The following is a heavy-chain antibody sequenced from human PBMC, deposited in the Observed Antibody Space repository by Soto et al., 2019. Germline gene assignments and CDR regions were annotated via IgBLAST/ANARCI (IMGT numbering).Heavy chain of an antibody. V-gene: IGHV3-23*01. Sequence: PGGSLRLSCAASGFTFSSYAMSWVRQAPGKGLEWVSAISGSGGSTYYADSVKGRFTISRDNSKNTLYLQMNSLRAEDTAVYYCARQVVILYYFDYWGQGTLVTVSS. D-gene: IGHD3-22*01. CDR1: GFTFSSYA. CDR2: ISGSGGST. J-gene: IGHJ4*02. CDR3: ARQVVILYYFDY.